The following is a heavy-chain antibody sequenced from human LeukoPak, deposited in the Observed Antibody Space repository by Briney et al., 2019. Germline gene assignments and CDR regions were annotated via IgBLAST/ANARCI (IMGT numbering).Heavy chain of an antibody. V-gene: IGHV4-59*01. Sequence: SETLSLTCTVSGGSISSYYWSWIRQPPGKGLEWIGYIYYSGSTNYNPSLKSRVTISVDTSKNQFSLKLSSVTAADTAVYYCARALGRYSGYDSWGQGTLVTVSS. D-gene: IGHD5-12*01. CDR1: GGSISSYY. CDR3: ARALGRYSGYDS. J-gene: IGHJ5*02. CDR2: IYYSGST.